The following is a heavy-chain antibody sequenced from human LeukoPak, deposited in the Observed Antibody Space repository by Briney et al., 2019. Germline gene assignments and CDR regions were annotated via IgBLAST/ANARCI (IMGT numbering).Heavy chain of an antibody. D-gene: IGHD3-22*01. Sequence: SETLSLTCTVSGGSISSGGYYWSWIRQHPGKGLEWIGYIYYSGSTYYNPSLKSRVTISVDTSKNQFSLKLSSVTAADTAVYYCARALSTFYDSSGYPPLKTFDYWGQGTLVTVSS. CDR2: IYYSGST. J-gene: IGHJ4*02. V-gene: IGHV4-31*03. CDR3: ARALSTFYDSSGYPPLKTFDY. CDR1: GGSISSGGYY.